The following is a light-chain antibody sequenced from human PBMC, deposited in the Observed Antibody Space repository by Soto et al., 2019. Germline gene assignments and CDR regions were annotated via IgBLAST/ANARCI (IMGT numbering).Light chain of an antibody. CDR3: QAYDYSLTASV. V-gene: IGLV1-40*01. J-gene: IGLJ3*02. Sequence: QSVLTQPPSVSGAPGQRVTLSCTGNTSNLGAGYDVHWYQQLPGAAPKLVNFGNRNRPSGVPERFSGSKSGTSASLAITGLQAEDEADYYCQAYDYSLTASVFGGGTKLTVL. CDR2: GNR. CDR1: TSNLGAGYD.